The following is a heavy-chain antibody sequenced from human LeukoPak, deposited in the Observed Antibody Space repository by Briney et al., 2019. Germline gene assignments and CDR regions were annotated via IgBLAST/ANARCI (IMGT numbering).Heavy chain of an antibody. CDR2: IYYSGST. J-gene: IGHJ4*02. Sequence: SQTLPLTCTVSGGSISSGGYYWSWIRQPPGKGLEWIGYIYYSGSTYYNPSLKSRVTISVDTSKNQFSLKLSSVTAADTAVYYCARDDFSAGQTLDYWGQGTLVTVSS. V-gene: IGHV4-30-4*01. D-gene: IGHD3/OR15-3a*01. CDR3: ARDDFSAGQTLDY. CDR1: GGSISSGGYY.